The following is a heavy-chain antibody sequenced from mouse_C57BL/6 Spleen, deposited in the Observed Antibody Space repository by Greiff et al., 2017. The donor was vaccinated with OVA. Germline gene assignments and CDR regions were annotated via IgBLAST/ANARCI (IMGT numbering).Heavy chain of an antibody. CDR3: ARRYNYYGSSYGAMDY. CDR1: GFTFSDYG. D-gene: IGHD1-1*01. V-gene: IGHV5-17*01. J-gene: IGHJ4*01. Sequence: EVQVVESGGGLVKPGGSLKLSCAASGFTFSDYGMHWVRQAPEKGLEWVAYISSGSSTIYYADTVKGRFTISRDNAKNTLFLQMTSLRSEDTAMYYGARRYNYYGSSYGAMDYWGQGTSVTVSS. CDR2: ISSGSSTI.